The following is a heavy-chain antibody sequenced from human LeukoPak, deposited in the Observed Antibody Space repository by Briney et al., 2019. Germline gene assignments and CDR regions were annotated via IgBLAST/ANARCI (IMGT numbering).Heavy chain of an antibody. CDR1: GLPLSSHA. J-gene: IGHJ4*02. D-gene: IGHD5-12*01. CDR3: AKGAISGYGGYFCDY. V-gene: IGHV3-23*01. Sequence: GGSLRLPCPASGLPLSSHAMSSVRQAPGKGLEWVSGISSSSDNTYYADSVKGRLTISRDNSNTTLYLQMNRLRGEDTAVYYGAKGAISGYGGYFCDYWGQGTLVTVSS. CDR2: ISSSSDNT.